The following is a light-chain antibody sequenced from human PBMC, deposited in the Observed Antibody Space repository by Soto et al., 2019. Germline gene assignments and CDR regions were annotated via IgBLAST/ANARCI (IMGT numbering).Light chain of an antibody. J-gene: IGKJ1*01. CDR3: HQRQCWPRT. CDR1: QSVSSSY. Sequence: ESVLTQSPGTLYMSPGERATLPCRDSQSVSSSYSAWYQHKPGQAPRLLIYLASNRAAGVPARCSGSWSGTDFTLTSSVVEPEDFAVYCWHQRQCWPRTFGQGTKVDIK. CDR2: LAS. V-gene: IGKV3D-20*02.